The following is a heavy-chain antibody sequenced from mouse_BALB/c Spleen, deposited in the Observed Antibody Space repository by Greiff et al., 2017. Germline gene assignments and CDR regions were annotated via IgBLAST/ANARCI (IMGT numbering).Heavy chain of an antibody. Sequence: VQLQQSGPQLVRPGASVKISCKASGYSFTSYWMHWVKQRPGQGLEWIGMIDPSDSETRLNQKFKDKATLTVDKSSSTAYMQLSSPTSEDSAVYYCARGDYYGSSYGYFDVWGAGTTVTVSS. V-gene: IGHV1S127*01. J-gene: IGHJ1*01. CDR2: IDPSDSET. D-gene: IGHD1-1*01. CDR1: GYSFTSYW. CDR3: ARGDYYGSSYGYFDV.